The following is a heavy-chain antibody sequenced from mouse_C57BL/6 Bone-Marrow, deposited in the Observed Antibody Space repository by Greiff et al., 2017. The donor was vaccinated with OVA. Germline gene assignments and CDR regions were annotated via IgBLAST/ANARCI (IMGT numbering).Heavy chain of an antibody. J-gene: IGHJ2*01. V-gene: IGHV10-1*01. CDR3: VRQDFSFDY. CDR2: IRSKSNNYAT. Sequence: EVKLVESGGGLVQPKGSLKLSCAASGFSFNTYAMNWVRQAPGKGLEWVARIRSKSNNYATYYADSVKDRFTISRDDSESMLYLQMNNLKTEDTAMYYCVRQDFSFDYWGQGTTLTVSS. CDR1: GFSFNTYA.